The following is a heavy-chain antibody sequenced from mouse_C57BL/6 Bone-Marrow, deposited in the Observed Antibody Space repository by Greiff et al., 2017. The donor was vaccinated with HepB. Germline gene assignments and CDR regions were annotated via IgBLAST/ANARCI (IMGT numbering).Heavy chain of an antibody. J-gene: IGHJ2*01. Sequence: DVQLQESGPGLAKPSQTLSLTCSVTGYSITSDYWNWIRKFPGNKLEYMGYISYSGSTYYNPSLKSRISITRDTSKNQYYLQLNSVTTEDTATYYCARYPHPYYYGSSGAQGYFDYWGQGTTLTVSS. CDR2: ISYSGST. CDR1: GYSITSDY. CDR3: ARYPHPYYYGSSGAQGYFDY. D-gene: IGHD1-1*01. V-gene: IGHV3-8*01.